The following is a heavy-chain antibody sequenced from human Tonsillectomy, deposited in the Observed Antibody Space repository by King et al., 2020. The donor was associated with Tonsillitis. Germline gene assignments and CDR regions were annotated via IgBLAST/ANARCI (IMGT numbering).Heavy chain of an antibody. CDR3: ARGYDSTGYYLGWWFDP. CDR2: IYNSGST. J-gene: IGHJ2*01. CDR1: GASISGSY. D-gene: IGHD3-22*01. V-gene: IGHV4-59*01. Sequence: VQLQESGPGLVKPSETLSLTCTVSGASISGSYWSWIRQPPGKGLEWIGYIYNSGSTNYNPSLKSRVTISVDTSKNQFSLKLNSVTAADTAVYYCARGYDSTGYYLGWWFDPWGRGAQVTVSS.